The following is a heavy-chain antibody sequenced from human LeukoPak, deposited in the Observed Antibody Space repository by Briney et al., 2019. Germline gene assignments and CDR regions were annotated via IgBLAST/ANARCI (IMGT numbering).Heavy chain of an antibody. CDR3: AKAVRGVVLFDY. D-gene: IGHD3-10*01. V-gene: IGHV3-9*01. CDR2: ISWNSGSI. J-gene: IGHJ4*02. CDR1: SSGGYY. Sequence: SSGGYYWSWIRQHPGKGLEWVSGISWNSGSIGYADSVKGRFTISRDNAKNSLYLQMNSLRAEDTALYYCAKAVRGVVLFDYWGQGTLVTVSS.